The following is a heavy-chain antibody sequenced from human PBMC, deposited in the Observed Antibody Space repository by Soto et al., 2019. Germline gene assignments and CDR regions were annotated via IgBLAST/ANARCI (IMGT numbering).Heavy chain of an antibody. CDR2: IIPRLGTP. Sequence: QVQLVQSGAEVKRPGSSIKVSCKATGGAFSSYAVSWVRQAPGQGLEWVGGIIPRLGTPKYAQRFQGRVTITADESTSTAYMELSSLRSEDTAVYYCGTRHDLRGGIYYYGVDVWGQGTTVIVSS. CDR1: GGAFSSYA. D-gene: IGHD1-1*01. CDR3: GTRHDLRGGIYYYGVDV. V-gene: IGHV1-69*01. J-gene: IGHJ6*02.